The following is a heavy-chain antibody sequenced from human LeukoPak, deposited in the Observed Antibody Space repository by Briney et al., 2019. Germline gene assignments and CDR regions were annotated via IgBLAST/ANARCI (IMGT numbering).Heavy chain of an antibody. CDR2: IYYSGST. D-gene: IGHD2-15*01. Sequence: SETLSLTCTVSGGSVSSGSYYWSWIRQPPGKGLEWIGYIYYSGSTYYNPSLKSRVIISIDGSKNQFSLKLSSVTAADTAVYYCARGSTLDYWGQGTLVTVSS. V-gene: IGHV4-61*01. CDR3: ARGSTLDY. CDR1: GGSVSSGSYY. J-gene: IGHJ4*02.